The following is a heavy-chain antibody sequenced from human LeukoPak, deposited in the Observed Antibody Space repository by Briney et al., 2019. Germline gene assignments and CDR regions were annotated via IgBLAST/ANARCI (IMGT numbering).Heavy chain of an antibody. J-gene: IGHJ4*02. CDR1: GFTLSSYW. CDR2: IKQDGSEK. V-gene: IGHV3-7*01. D-gene: IGHD6-19*01. Sequence: GGSLRLSCAASGFTLSSYWMSWVRQAPGKGLEWVANIKQDGSEKYYVDSVKGRFTISRDNAKNSLYLQMNRLRVEDTAVYYCARAIPSFIAVAGTTDYWGQGTLVTVSS. CDR3: ARAIPSFIAVAGTTDY.